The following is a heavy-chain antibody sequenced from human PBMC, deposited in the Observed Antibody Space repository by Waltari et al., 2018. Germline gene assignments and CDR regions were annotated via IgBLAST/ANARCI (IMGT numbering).Heavy chain of an antibody. CDR1: GVTFSNFG. V-gene: IGHV3-30*02. CDR2: IRYDGSNK. J-gene: IGHJ4*02. Sequence: QGQPVESGGGVVQPGGCLRLSCAASGVTFSNFGLHWLRQVPGKGLEWMAFIRYDGSNKYYADSVKGRFTISRDNSKNTLYLQMNILRPEDTAVYYCAKVPYYDSSGYYDYWGQGTLVTVSS. D-gene: IGHD3-22*01. CDR3: AKVPYYDSSGYYDY.